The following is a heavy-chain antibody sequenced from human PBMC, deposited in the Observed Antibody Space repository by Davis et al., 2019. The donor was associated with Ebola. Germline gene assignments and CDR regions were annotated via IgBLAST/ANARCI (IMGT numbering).Heavy chain of an antibody. J-gene: IGHJ6*02. CDR1: GGSISSSTYY. CDR3: ARGHSYGSMVYGMDV. D-gene: IGHD5-18*01. V-gene: IGHV4-39*01. CDR2: MFYSGST. Sequence: GSLRLSCAVSGGSISSSTYYWGWIRQPPGKGLEWIGNMFYSGSTYYNTSLKSRVTISVDTSKNQFSLKVSSVTAADTAVYYCARGHSYGSMVYGMDVWGQGTTVTVSS.